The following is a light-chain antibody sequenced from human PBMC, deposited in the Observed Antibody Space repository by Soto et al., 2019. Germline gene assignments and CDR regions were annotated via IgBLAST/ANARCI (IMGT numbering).Light chain of an antibody. Sequence: SYELTQPPSVSVSPGQTASITCSGNKLGDKYACWYQQKPGQSPVLVIYQDSVRPSEIPERFSGSISGNTATLTISGTQAMDEADYYCQAWDSSTVVFGGGTKLTVL. CDR2: QDS. J-gene: IGLJ2*01. CDR1: KLGDKY. V-gene: IGLV3-1*01. CDR3: QAWDSSTVV.